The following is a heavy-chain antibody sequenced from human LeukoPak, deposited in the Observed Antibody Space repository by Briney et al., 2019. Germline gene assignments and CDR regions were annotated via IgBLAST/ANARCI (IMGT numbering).Heavy chain of an antibody. J-gene: IGHJ4*02. D-gene: IGHD7-27*01. CDR2: IKRKTDAGTT. Sequence: PGGSLRLSCAASGFTFSDAWMNWVRQAPGKGLEWVGRIKRKTDAGTTDYAAPVKGRFTISRDDSKNTLYLQMNSLKTEDTAVYYCTTGNWGPHWGQETLVTVSS. CDR1: GFTFSDAW. V-gene: IGHV3-15*07. CDR3: TTGNWGPH.